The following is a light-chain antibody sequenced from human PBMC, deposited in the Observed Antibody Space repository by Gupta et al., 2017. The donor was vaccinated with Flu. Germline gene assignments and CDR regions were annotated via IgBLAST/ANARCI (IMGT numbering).Light chain of an antibody. V-gene: IGLV1-44*01. J-gene: IGLJ3*02. Sequence: WYQHLPGTAPRLLIYNDNQRPSGVPDRFSGSKSGTSASLAIGGLQSEDEADYYCAAWDDSLTALSADGSLTGLWVFDGGTKLSVL. CDR2: NDN. CDR3: AAWDDSLTALSADGSLTGLWV.